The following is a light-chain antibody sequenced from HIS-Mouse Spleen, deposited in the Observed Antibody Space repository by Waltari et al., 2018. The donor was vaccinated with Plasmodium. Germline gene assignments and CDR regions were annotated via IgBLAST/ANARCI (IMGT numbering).Light chain of an antibody. CDR1: SSDVGGYNY. V-gene: IGLV2-11*01. Sequence: QSALPQPRSVSGSPGQSVTISCTGTSSDVGGYNYVSWYQQPPGKAPKLMIYDVSKRPSGVPDRFSGSKSGNTASLTISGLQAEDEADYYCCSYAGSYTSSFGGGTKLTVL. J-gene: IGLJ2*01. CDR2: DVS. CDR3: CSYAGSYTSS.